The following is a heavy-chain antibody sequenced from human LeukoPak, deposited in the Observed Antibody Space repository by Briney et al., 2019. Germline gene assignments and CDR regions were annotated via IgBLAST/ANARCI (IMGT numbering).Heavy chain of an antibody. CDR1: GGSISDYY. J-gene: IGHJ4*02. CDR2: INYSGST. CDR3: AREYSSFEY. V-gene: IGHV4-59*01. D-gene: IGHD6-19*01. Sequence: SETLSLTCSVSGGSISDYYWHWLRHPPGTGLEWIGYINYSGSTDYNPSLKSRVTISVDTSKNQFSLNVRSVTAADTAMYYCAREYSSFEYWGQGVLVTVSS.